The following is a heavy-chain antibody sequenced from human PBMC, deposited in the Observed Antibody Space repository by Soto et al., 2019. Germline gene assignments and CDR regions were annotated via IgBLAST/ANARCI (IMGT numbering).Heavy chain of an antibody. D-gene: IGHD3-3*01. CDR1: GGSFGKSA. CDR3: ATGVIWIGYFTVDS. Sequence: SSVKVSCKASGGSFGKSAINWVRQTPGQGLEWLGGFIPVYRTLNYAQKFQGRVTITADESTGTAYMTLSSLASGDTAVYYCATGVIWIGYFTVDSWGQGTRVTVSS. V-gene: IGHV1-69*13. CDR2: FIPVYRTL. J-gene: IGHJ4*02.